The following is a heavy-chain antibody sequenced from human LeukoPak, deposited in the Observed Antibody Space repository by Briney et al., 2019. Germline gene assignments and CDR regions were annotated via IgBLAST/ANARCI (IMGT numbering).Heavy chain of an antibody. V-gene: IGHV3-48*03. CDR2: ISASGTTI. J-gene: IGHJ4*02. CDR1: GFSFSSYE. CDR3: AKPITMIVVATNLDS. D-gene: IGHD3-22*01. Sequence: GGSLRHSCAASGFSFSSYEMNWVRQAPGKGLEWVSYISASGTTIYYADSVKGRFTISRDNAEKSLYLQMNSLRAEDTAVYYCAKPITMIVVATNLDSWGQGTLVTVSS.